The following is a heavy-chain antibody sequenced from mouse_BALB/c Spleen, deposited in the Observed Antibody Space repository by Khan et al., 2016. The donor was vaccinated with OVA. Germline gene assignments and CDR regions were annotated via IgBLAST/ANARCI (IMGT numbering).Heavy chain of an antibody. CDR1: GYSITSDYA. V-gene: IGHV3-2*02. J-gene: IGHJ3*01. CDR3: ARWFTY. Sequence: VQLKESGPGLVKPSQSLSLTCTVTGYSITSDYAWNWIRQFPGNKLEWMGYISYSGSTTYNPSLKSRLSITRDTSKNQFFLQLNSVTTDDTATYYGARWFTYWGQGALVTVSA. CDR2: ISYSGST.